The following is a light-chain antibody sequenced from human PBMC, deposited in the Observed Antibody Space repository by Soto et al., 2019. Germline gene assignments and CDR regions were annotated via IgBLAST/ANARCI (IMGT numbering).Light chain of an antibody. CDR2: GAS. V-gene: IGKV3D-15*01. Sequence: EIAMTQSPVTLSASPGERVTLSCRASQSVNINLAWYQQRPGQAPRVLIYGASNRASGIPDRFSGSGSGTDFTLTISSLELYVFELYYCKKNKDWPPPTFGGGTRVEIK. J-gene: IGKJ4*01. CDR3: KKNKDWPPPT. CDR1: QSVNIN.